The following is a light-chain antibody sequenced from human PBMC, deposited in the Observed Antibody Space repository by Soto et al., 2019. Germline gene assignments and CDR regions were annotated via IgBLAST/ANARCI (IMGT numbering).Light chain of an antibody. Sequence: EIILTQSPATLYVSPGERATLSCRASQSLTSNLAWYQQRPGQAPRLLIYDTSTRATDIPARFSGSGSGTEFTLTIASLQSEDFAVYYCKQYNHWPRMLSFGGGTRV. J-gene: IGKJ4*01. V-gene: IGKV3-15*01. CDR1: QSLTSN. CDR2: DTS. CDR3: KQYNHWPRMLS.